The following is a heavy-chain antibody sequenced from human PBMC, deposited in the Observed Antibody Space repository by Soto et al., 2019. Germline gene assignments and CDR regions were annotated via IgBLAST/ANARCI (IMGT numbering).Heavy chain of an antibody. J-gene: IGHJ6*03. CDR2: IYYSGST. D-gene: IGHD1-1*01. Sequence: PSETLSLTCTVSGGSISSYYWSWIRQPPGKGLEWIGYIYYSGSTNYNPSLKSRVTISVDTSKNQFSLKLSSATAADTAVYYCAIGVGDWNDGVYYYYMDVWGKGTTVTVSS. CDR1: GGSISSYY. V-gene: IGHV4-59*01. CDR3: AIGVGDWNDGVYYYYMDV.